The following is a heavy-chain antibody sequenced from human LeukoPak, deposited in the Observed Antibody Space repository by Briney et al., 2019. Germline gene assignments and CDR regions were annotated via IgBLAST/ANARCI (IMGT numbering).Heavy chain of an antibody. CDR2: IKQDGSEK. V-gene: IGHV3-7*01. J-gene: IGHJ6*02. CDR3: ARDGWQWLYYYYYGMDV. CDR1: GFTFSSYW. D-gene: IGHD6-19*01. Sequence: GGSLRLSCAASGFTFSSYWMGWVRQAPGKGLEWVANIKQDGSEKYYVDSVKGRFTISRDNAKNSLYLQMNSLRAEDTAVYYCARDGWQWLYYYYYGMDVWGQGTTVTVSS.